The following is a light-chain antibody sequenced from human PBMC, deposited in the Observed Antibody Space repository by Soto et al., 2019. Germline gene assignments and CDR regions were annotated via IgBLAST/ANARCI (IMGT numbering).Light chain of an antibody. CDR3: QQRSDWPLT. Sequence: EIVLTQSPATLSLSTGERATLSCRASQSVTSYLAWYQQKPGQAPRLLIYDVSNRASGIPARFSGSGSETDFTLTISSLEPEDFAVYYCQQRSDWPLTFGQGTRLEI. CDR1: QSVTSY. CDR2: DVS. V-gene: IGKV3-11*01. J-gene: IGKJ5*01.